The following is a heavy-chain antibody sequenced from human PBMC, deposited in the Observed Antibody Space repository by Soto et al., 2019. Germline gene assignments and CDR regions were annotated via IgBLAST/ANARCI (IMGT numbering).Heavy chain of an antibody. CDR3: AIDKGLELLQGYHAFDV. CDR2: IKQDGSEK. Sequence: WGPRRVSCAASGFTFSSYWMSWVRQAPGKGLEWVANIKQDGSEKYYVDSVKGRFTISRDNAKNSLYLQMNSLRAEDTAVYYCAIDKGLELLQGYHAFDVWGQGTMVTVSS. J-gene: IGHJ3*01. D-gene: IGHD2-15*01. V-gene: IGHV3-7*01. CDR1: GFTFSSYW.